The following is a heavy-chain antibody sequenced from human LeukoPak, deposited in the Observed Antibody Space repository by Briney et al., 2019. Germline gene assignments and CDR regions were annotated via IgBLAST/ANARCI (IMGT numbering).Heavy chain of an antibody. D-gene: IGHD5-12*01. CDR2: IYPGDSDT. CDR1: GYSFTSYW. J-gene: IGHJ4*02. Sequence: GESLKISCKGSGYSFTSYWIGWVRQMPGKGLEWMGIIYPGDSDTRYSPSFQGQVTISADKSISTAYLQWSSLKASDTAMYYCARLSGGYSAYVGNFDYWGQGALVTVSS. CDR3: ARLSGGYSAYVGNFDY. V-gene: IGHV5-51*01.